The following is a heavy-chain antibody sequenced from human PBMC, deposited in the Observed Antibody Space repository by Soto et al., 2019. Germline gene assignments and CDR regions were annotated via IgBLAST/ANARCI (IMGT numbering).Heavy chain of an antibody. V-gene: IGHV3-30*18. CDR2: ISYDGSNK. CDR3: AKDRRDGYFMGYYYYYYGMDV. CDR1: GFTFSSYG. J-gene: IGHJ6*02. D-gene: IGHD5-12*01. Sequence: VGSLRLSCAASGFTFSSYGMHWVRQAPGKGLEWVAVISYDGSNKYYADSVKGRFTISRDNSKNTLYLQMDSLRAEDTAVYYCAKDRRDGYFMGYYYYYYGMDVWGQGTTVTVSS.